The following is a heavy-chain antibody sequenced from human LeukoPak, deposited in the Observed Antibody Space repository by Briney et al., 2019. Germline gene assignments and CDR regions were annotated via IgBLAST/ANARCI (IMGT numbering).Heavy chain of an antibody. Sequence: SETLSLTCAVYGGSFSGYYWSWIRQPPGKGLEWIGEINHSGSTNYDPSLKSRVTISVDTSKNQFSPKLSSVTAADTAVYYCARGRGGGLIVGATTYYFDYWGQGTLVTVSS. CDR3: ARGRGGGLIVGATTYYFDY. J-gene: IGHJ4*02. CDR1: GGSFSGYY. CDR2: INHSGST. D-gene: IGHD1-26*01. V-gene: IGHV4-34*01.